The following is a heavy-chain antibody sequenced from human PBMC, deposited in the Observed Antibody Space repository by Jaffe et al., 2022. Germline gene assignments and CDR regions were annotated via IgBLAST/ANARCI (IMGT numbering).Heavy chain of an antibody. V-gene: IGHV1-69*01. Sequence: QVQLVQSGAEVKKPGSSVKVSCKASGGTFSSYAISWVRQAPGQGLEWMGGIIPIFGTANYAQKFQGRVTITADESTSTAYMELSSLRSEDTAVYYCARGGVPEYYYGSGPYYFDYWGQGTLVTVSS. J-gene: IGHJ4*02. D-gene: IGHD3-10*01. CDR3: ARGGVPEYYYGSGPYYFDY. CDR1: GGTFSSYA. CDR2: IIPIFGTA.